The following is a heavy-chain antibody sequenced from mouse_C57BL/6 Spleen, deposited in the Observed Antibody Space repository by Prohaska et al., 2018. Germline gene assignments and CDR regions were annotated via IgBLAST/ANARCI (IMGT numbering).Heavy chain of an antibody. CDR2: IDPSDSYT. D-gene: IGHD2-3*01. CDR1: GYTFTSYW. CDR3: ARVYDGYYVGFDY. J-gene: IGHJ2*01. V-gene: IGHV1-59*01. Sequence: QVQLQQPGAELVRPGTSVKLSCKASGYTFTSYWMHWVKQRPGQGLEWIGVIDPSDSYTNYNQKFKGKATLTVDTSSSTAYMQLSSLTSEDSAVYYCARVYDGYYVGFDYWGQGTTLTVSS.